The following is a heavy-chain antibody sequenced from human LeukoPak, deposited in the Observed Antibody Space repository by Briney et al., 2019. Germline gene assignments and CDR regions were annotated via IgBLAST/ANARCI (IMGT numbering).Heavy chain of an antibody. CDR1: GFIFSSYD. V-gene: IGHV3-30*18. J-gene: IGHJ3*02. CDR3: AKPDPGDAFDI. Sequence: PGGSLRLSCAASGFIFSSYDMYWVRQAPGKGLEWVAVISNDGNNKQYADSVKGRFTISRDNSKNTLYLQMNSLRAEDTAVYYCAKPDPGDAFDIWGQGTMVTVSS. CDR2: ISNDGNNK.